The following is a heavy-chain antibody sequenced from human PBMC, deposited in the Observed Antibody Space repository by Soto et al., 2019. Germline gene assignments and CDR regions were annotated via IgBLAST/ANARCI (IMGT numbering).Heavy chain of an antibody. CDR3: ARARYGDYDDAFDI. CDR1: GGSISSGGNY. D-gene: IGHD4-17*01. CDR2: ISYSGST. J-gene: IGHJ3*02. Sequence: QVQLQESGPGLVKPSQTLSLTCSVSGGSISSGGNYWNWIRQHPGKGLEWIGHISYSGSTYYTPSLKSRVTISVDTYKNQFSLKLSSVTAEYTAVYYCARARYGDYDDAFDIGGQGTMVTVSS. V-gene: IGHV4-31*03.